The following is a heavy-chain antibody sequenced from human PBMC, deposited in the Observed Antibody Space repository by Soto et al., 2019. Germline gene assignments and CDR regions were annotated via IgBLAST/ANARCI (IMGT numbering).Heavy chain of an antibody. CDR1: GFTFSSYG. CDR2: ISGISGRT. CDR3: AKQRKYRAYYYPMDV. J-gene: IGHJ6*02. V-gene: IGHV3-23*01. Sequence: GGSLRLSCVASGFTFSSYGMSWVRQAPGKGLEWVAGISGISGRTDYADSVKGRFTISRDNSNNILYLQLNSMRAEDTAIYYCAKQRKYRAYYYPMDVWGQGATVTVSS. D-gene: IGHD5-18*01.